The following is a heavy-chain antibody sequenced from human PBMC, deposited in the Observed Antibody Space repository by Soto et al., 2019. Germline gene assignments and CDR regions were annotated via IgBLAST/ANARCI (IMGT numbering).Heavy chain of an antibody. D-gene: IGHD3-22*01. V-gene: IGHV1-69*01. CDR1: GGTFSSYT. Sequence: QVQLVQSGAEVKTPGSSVRVSCKASGGTFSSYTFNWVRQAPGQGLEWMAGIIPRFGTRNYAPTLQGRVTIIADESTSTAYMELSSLISEDTAVYYRARGRGMYNSGLSELDQWGQGTLVTVSS. CDR3: ARGRGMYNSGLSELDQ. J-gene: IGHJ4*02. CDR2: IIPRFGTR.